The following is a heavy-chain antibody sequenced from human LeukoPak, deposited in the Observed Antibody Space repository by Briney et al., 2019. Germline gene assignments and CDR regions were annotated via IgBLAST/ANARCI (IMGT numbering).Heavy chain of an antibody. D-gene: IGHD2-21*01. V-gene: IGHV4-38-2*01. CDR2: IYHSGST. Sequence: SETLSLTCAVSGYSISSGYYWGWIRPPPGKGREWIGRIYHSGSTYYNPSLKSRVTISVDTSKNQFSLKLSSVTAADTAVYYCARLVDYCGRDCYSSYYMDVWGKGTTVTVSS. CDR3: ARLVDYCGRDCYSSYYMDV. CDR1: GYSISSGYY. J-gene: IGHJ6*03.